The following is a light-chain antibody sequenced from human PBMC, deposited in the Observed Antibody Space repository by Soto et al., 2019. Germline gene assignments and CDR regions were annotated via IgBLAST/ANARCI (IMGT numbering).Light chain of an antibody. CDR1: SSDVGGYNY. CDR3: SSYTSSSTRV. CDR2: DVS. V-gene: IGLV2-14*01. Sequence: QSALTQPASVSGSPGQSITISCTGTSSDVGGYNYVSWYQQHPGKAPKLMIYDVSNRPSGVSNRFSRSKSGNTASLTISGLQAEDEADYYCSSYTSSSTRVFGTGTKVTVL. J-gene: IGLJ1*01.